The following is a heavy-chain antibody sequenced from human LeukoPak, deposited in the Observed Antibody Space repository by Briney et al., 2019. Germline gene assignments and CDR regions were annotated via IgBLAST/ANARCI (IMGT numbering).Heavy chain of an antibody. D-gene: IGHD3-3*01. CDR3: AKNGQSGFSFDP. V-gene: IGHV4-34*01. J-gene: IGHJ5*02. CDR2: GSESGGT. CDR1: GGSLNGHY. Sequence: PSETLSLTCAVYGGSLNGHYRSWLRQPPGKGLEWIGEGSESGGTKFNPSLKSRVTISADTSKNQFSLKLNSVTAADTAVYYCAKNGQSGFSFDPWGQGTLVTVSS.